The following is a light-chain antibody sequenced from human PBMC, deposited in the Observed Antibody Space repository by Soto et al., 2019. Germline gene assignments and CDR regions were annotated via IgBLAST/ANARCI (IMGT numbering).Light chain of an antibody. Sequence: DIQMTQSPSSLSASVGDGVTITCRASQGISTFLAWYQQKPGKAPNLLIYAAFTLQSGVPSRFSGSGSGTEFTLTISSLQPEDFATYYCQQLKSYPITFGQGTRLEI. J-gene: IGKJ5*01. CDR1: QGISTF. V-gene: IGKV1-9*01. CDR2: AAF. CDR3: QQLKSYPIT.